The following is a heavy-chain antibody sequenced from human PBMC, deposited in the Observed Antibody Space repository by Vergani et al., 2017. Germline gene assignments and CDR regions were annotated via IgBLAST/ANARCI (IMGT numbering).Heavy chain of an antibody. V-gene: IGHV4-38-2*02. Sequence: QVQLQESGPGLVKPSETLSLTCNVSGYSISTNFYWGWIRQSPGKGLEWIGIIFHGGSPYFNPSLKRRLTLSVDTSKNQFSLSLRSVTAADTAVYYCVRSGIGYADLPRDYWGQGMLVTVSS. D-gene: IGHD4-17*01. CDR1: GYSISTNFY. J-gene: IGHJ4*02. CDR3: VRSGIGYADLPRDY. CDR2: IFHGGSP.